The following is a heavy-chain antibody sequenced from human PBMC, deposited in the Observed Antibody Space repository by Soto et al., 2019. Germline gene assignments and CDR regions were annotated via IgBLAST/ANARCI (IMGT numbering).Heavy chain of an antibody. D-gene: IGHD1-26*01. J-gene: IGHJ4*02. CDR1: GFTISSAW. CDR2: IKTKTQGETT. CDR3: TTGSVEGY. V-gene: IGHV3-15*07. Sequence: EVQLVESGGGLVKPGGSLRLSCAASGFTISSAWMNWVRQAPGKGLAWAGRIKTKTQGETTDYAAPVKGRFTISRDDSENTLSLQMNSLRIDDTAVYYCTTGSVEGYWGQGTLVTVSS.